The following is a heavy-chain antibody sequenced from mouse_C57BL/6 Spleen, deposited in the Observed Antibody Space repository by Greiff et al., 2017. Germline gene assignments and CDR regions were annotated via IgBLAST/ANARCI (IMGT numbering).Heavy chain of an antibody. Sequence: QVQLQQSGAELARPGASVKLSCKASGYTFTSYGISWVKQRTGQGLEWIGEFYPRSGNTYYNEKFKGKATLTADKSSSTAYMELRSLTSEDDAVYVCARGITTVVAYYFGYWGQGTTRTVSS. V-gene: IGHV1-81*01. J-gene: IGHJ2*01. CDR1: GYTFTSYG. CDR3: ARGITTVVAYYFGY. CDR2: FYPRSGNT. D-gene: IGHD1-1*01.